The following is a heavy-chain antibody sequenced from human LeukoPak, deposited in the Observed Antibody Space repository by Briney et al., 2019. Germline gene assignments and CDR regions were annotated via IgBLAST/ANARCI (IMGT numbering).Heavy chain of an antibody. CDR1: TGSFSNHF. J-gene: IGHJ3*02. V-gene: IGHV4-59*08. Sequence: SETLSLTCTVSTGSFSNHFWSWIRQPPGKGLEWIGYISYSGSAHYYPSLKSRVTISVDTSKNQFSLKLSSVTAADTAVYYCASGVAVDPDTFDIWGLGTLVTVSS. D-gene: IGHD6-19*01. CDR2: ISYSGSA. CDR3: ASGVAVDPDTFDI.